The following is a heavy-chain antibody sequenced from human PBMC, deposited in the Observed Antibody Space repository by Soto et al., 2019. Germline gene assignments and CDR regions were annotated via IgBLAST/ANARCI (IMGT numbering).Heavy chain of an antibody. D-gene: IGHD1-1*01. V-gene: IGHV2-5*01. CDR2: VYWHDDK. J-gene: IGHJ4*02. CDR3: VRLMSTDTTGYFDY. Sequence: QITLKHSGPTLVKPTQTLTLTCTVSGFSLTTPGLGVGWIRQPPGKALEWLTLVYWHDDKRDSSSLRDRLTIARDTSNNQVVLSMTNMDPEDSATYYCVRLMSTDTTGYFDYWGQGIVVTVSS. CDR1: GFSLTTPGLG.